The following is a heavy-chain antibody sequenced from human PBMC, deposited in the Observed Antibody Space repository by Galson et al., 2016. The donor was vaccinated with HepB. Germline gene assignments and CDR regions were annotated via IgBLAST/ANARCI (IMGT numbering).Heavy chain of an antibody. Sequence: SLRLSCAASGFTFSDYYMTWIRQAPGKGLEWVSYISSGSIYTDYADSVKGRFTISRDNAKKSLYLQMNSLRAEDTAVYYCAGCSSTSCYAGTDYWGQGTLVTVSS. CDR2: ISSGSIYT. D-gene: IGHD2-2*01. J-gene: IGHJ4*02. CDR1: GFTFSDYY. V-gene: IGHV3-11*06. CDR3: AGCSSTSCYAGTDY.